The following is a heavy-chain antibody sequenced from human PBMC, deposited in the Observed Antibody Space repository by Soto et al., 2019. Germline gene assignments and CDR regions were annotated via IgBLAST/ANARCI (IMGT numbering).Heavy chain of an antibody. Sequence: GGSLRLSCAASGFTVSSNHMSWVRQAPGKGLEWVSFIYSGGSTYYADSVKGRFTISRDNAKNTLYLQMNSLRAEDTAVYYCARNPPEGYDFWSGYVPNWFDPWGQGTLVTVYS. CDR2: IYSGGST. CDR3: ARNPPEGYDFWSGYVPNWFDP. V-gene: IGHV3-66*01. CDR1: GFTVSSNH. D-gene: IGHD3-3*01. J-gene: IGHJ5*02.